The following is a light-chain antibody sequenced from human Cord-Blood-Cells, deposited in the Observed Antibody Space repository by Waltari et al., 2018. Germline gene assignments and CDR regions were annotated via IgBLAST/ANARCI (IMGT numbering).Light chain of an antibody. J-gene: IGKJ1*01. V-gene: IGKV1-39*01. CDR2: AAS. CDR3: QQSYSTPPWT. Sequence: DIQMTQSPSSLSASVGDRVTITCRASQSISSYLNWYQQKPGKAHKLLIYAASSMQSGVPSRLSGSGSGTDFSLTISSLQPEDFATYYCQQSYSTPPWTFGQGTKVEIK. CDR1: QSISSY.